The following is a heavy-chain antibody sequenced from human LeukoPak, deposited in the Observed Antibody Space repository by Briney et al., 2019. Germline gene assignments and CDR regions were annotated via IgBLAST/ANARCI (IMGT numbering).Heavy chain of an antibody. CDR2: IDNGGDT. CDR1: GFTFSSYD. CDR3: ARVAAGGKGFDY. J-gene: IGHJ4*02. D-gene: IGHD6-13*01. V-gene: IGHV3-13*01. Sequence: GGSLRLSCAASGFTFSSYDMHWVRQVTGKGLERVSAIDNGGDTYYPGSVKGRFTISRENAKKSLYLQMNSLRAGDTAVYYCARVAAGGKGFDYWGQGTLVTVSS.